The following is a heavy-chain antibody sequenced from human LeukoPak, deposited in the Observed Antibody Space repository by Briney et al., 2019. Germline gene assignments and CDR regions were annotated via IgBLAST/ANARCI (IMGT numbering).Heavy chain of an antibody. Sequence: PSETLSLTCTVSGGSISSYYWSWIRQPAGKGLEWIGRIYTSGSTNYNPSLKSRVTISVDTSKNQFSLKLSSVTAADTAVYYCARAGDYVDFWSGYPSYYFDYWGQGTLVTVSS. J-gene: IGHJ4*02. D-gene: IGHD3-3*01. V-gene: IGHV4-4*07. CDR2: IYTSGST. CDR3: ARAGDYVDFWSGYPSYYFDY. CDR1: GGSISSYY.